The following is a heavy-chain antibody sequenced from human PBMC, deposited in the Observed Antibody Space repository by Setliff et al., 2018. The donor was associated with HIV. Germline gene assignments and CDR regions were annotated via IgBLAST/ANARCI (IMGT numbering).Heavy chain of an antibody. CDR3: ARGRTRGYMDV. J-gene: IGHJ6*03. D-gene: IGHD1-7*01. Sequence: QTGGSLRLSCAASGFTFGSYAMHWVRQAPGKGLEYVSAISSNGGSTFYANFVKGRFTISRDNSKNTVYLQMGSLRVEDMAVYYCARGRTRGYMDVWGKGTTVTVSS. CDR1: GFTFGSYA. CDR2: ISSNGGST. V-gene: IGHV3-64*01.